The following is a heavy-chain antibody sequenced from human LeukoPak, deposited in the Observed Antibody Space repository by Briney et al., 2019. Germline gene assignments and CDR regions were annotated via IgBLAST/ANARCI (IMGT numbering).Heavy chain of an antibody. J-gene: IGHJ4*02. V-gene: IGHV4-4*08. CDR1: GASISSHY. Sequence: SETLSLTCTVSGASISSHYCNWIRQSPGKGLEWIGYIYSSGSTQYSPSVKSRVTISVDTSKNQFSLKLSSVTAADTAVYYCARLNPGACTNGVCPMFDYWGQGTLVTVSS. CDR3: ARLNPGACTNGVCPMFDY. CDR2: IYSSGST. D-gene: IGHD2-8*01.